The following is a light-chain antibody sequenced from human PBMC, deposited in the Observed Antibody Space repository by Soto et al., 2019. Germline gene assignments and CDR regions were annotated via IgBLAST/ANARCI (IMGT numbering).Light chain of an antibody. CDR3: QQYISAPYT. CDR1: QSVSSN. J-gene: IGKJ3*01. CDR2: GAS. Sequence: EIVMKQSPATLSLSPGERATLSCRASQSVSSNLAWYQQKPGQAPRLLIYGASTRATGIPVRFSGSGSGTDFTLTISRLQPEDVATYYCQQYISAPYTFGPGTKVDIK. V-gene: IGKV3D-15*01.